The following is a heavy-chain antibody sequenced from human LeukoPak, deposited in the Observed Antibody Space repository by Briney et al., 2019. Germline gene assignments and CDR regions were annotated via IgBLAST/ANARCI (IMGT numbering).Heavy chain of an antibody. CDR2: IYYSGST. V-gene: IGHV4-31*03. Sequence: SETLSLTCTVSGGSISSGGYYWSWIRQHPGTGLEWIGYIYYSGSTYYNPSLKSRVTISVDTSKNQFSLKLSSVTAADTAVYYCARGNYDYVWGSYRFDNWFDPWGQGTLVTVSS. J-gene: IGHJ5*02. CDR1: GGSISSGGYY. CDR3: ARGNYDYVWGSYRFDNWFDP. D-gene: IGHD3-16*02.